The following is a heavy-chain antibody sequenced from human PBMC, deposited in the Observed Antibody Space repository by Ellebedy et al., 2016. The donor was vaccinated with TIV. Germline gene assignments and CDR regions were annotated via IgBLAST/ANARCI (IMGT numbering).Heavy chain of an antibody. J-gene: IGHJ4*02. CDR2: IYHSGST. D-gene: IGHD6-19*01. V-gene: IGHV4-30-2*01. CDR1: GGSISSGGYS. CDR3: ARIRQIGGSGWYGDFDS. Sequence: SQTLSLTCAVSGGSISSGGYSWSWIRQPPGKGLEWIGYIYHSGSTYYNPSLKSRVTISVDTSKNQFSLKLSSVTAADTAVYYCARIRQIGGSGWYGDFDSWGQGTLVTVSS.